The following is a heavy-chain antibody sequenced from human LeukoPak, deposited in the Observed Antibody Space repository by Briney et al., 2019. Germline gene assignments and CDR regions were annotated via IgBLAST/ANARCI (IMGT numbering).Heavy chain of an antibody. V-gene: IGHV1-69*13. J-gene: IGHJ4*02. CDR1: GGTFSSYA. D-gene: IGHD5-12*01. CDR2: IIPIFGTA. Sequence: SVKVSCKASGGTFSSYAISWVRQAHGQGLEWMGGIIPIFGTANYAQKFQGRVTITADESTSTAYMELSSQRSEDTAVYYCARSTVATYYFDYWGQGTLVTVSS. CDR3: ARSTVATYYFDY.